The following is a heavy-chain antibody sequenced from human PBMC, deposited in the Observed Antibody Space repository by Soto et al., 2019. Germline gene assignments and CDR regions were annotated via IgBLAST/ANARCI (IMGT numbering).Heavy chain of an antibody. D-gene: IGHD3-22*01. J-gene: IGHJ4*02. CDR3: AGITYYYDSSGPPPLY. V-gene: IGHV3-21*01. CDR1: GFTFSSYS. Sequence: GGSLRLSCAAFGFTFSSYSMNWVRQAPGKGLEWVSSISSSSSYIYYADSVKGRFTISRDNAKNSLYLQMNSLRAEDTAVYYCAGITYYYDSSGPPPLYWGQGTLVTVSS. CDR2: ISSSSSYI.